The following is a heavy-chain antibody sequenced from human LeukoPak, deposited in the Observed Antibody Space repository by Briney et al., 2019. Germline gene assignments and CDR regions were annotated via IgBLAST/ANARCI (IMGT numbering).Heavy chain of an antibody. CDR2: INHNGIT. Sequence: SETLSFTGAVYGGSFTGYYWSWLRQPPGEGLEGIWEINHNGITTYNASLESRVTVSIDTSKSQSSLDLTSVTAADTAVYYCGKNHYWGALSGRPFDHWGQGALVTVSS. J-gene: IGHJ4*02. CDR3: GKNHYWGALSGRPFDH. CDR1: GGSFTGYY. V-gene: IGHV4-34*01. D-gene: IGHD2-21*01.